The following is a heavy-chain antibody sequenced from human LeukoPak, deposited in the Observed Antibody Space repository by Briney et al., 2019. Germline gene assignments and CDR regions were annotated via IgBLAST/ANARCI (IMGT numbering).Heavy chain of an antibody. CDR2: ISGSGGST. CDR3: AKEKWELRVFDY. J-gene: IGHJ4*02. CDR1: GFTFTTYG. D-gene: IGHD1-26*01. Sequence: GGTLRLSCSASGFTFTTYGMNWVRQAPGKGLEWVSAISGSGGSTYYADSVKGRFTISRDNSKNTLYLQMNSLRAEDTAVYYCAKEKWELRVFDYWGQGTLVTVSS. V-gene: IGHV3-23*01.